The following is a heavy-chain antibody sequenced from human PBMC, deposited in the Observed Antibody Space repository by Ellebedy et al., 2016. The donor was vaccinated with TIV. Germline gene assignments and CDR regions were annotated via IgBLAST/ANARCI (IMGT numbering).Heavy chain of an antibody. D-gene: IGHD3-22*01. Sequence: GESLKISCAGSGFTFSFYWMSWVRQAPGKGPEWVANINKDGSEKFYVDSVKGRFTISRDNAKNSLYLQMNSLRAEDTAVYYCARDRYYDGSDHYFESEYWGQGTLVAVSS. V-gene: IGHV3-7*03. CDR1: GFTFSFYW. J-gene: IGHJ4*02. CDR3: ARDRYYDGSDHYFESEY. CDR2: INKDGSEK.